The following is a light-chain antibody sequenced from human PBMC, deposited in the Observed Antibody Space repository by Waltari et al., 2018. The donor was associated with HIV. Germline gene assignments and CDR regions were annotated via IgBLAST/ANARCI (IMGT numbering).Light chain of an antibody. CDR2: GNK. J-gene: IGLJ2*01. Sequence: QSVLTQPPSVSGAPGQRVTLSCTGSTPNIGADYDVHWYQQIPGTAPKLLISGNKNRPSGVPDRFSASKSGTSASLTITGLQAEDEADYFCQSYDITLSASVVFGGGTKLTVL. V-gene: IGLV1-40*01. CDR3: QSYDITLSASVV. CDR1: TPNIGADYD.